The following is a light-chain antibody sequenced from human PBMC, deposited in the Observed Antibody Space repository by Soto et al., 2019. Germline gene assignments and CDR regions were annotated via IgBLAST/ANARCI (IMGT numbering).Light chain of an antibody. V-gene: IGLV2-8*01. CDR2: EVS. CDR1: SSDVGGYNY. Sequence: QSPPTQPPSASGSPGLSVTISCTGTSSDVGGYNYVSWYQQHPGKAPKLMIYEVSKRPSGVPDRFSGSKSGNTASLTVSGLQAEDEADYYCSSYAGSNNYVFGTGTKLTVL. J-gene: IGLJ1*01. CDR3: SSYAGSNNYV.